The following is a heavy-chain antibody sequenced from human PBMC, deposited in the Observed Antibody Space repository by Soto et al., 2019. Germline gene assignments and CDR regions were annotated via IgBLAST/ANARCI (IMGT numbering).Heavy chain of an antibody. D-gene: IGHD2-21*01. CDR2: IYWDDDT. Sequence: QITLKESGPTLVKPTQTLTLTCTFSGFSLSTTGVGVGWIRQPPGKALEWLALIYWDDDTRYNTSLTSRLIITKDTSKNQVVLTMTHMDPVDTATYYCVQSRCGGDCLQSYSSHSYYGLDVWGQGTTVTVSS. V-gene: IGHV2-5*02. J-gene: IGHJ6*02. CDR3: VQSRCGGDCLQSYSSHSYYGLDV. CDR1: GFSLSTTGVG.